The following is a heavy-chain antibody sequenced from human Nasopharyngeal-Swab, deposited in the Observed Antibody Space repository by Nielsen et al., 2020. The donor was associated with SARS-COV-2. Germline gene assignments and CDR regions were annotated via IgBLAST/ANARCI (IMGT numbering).Heavy chain of an antibody. Sequence: GESLKISCAASGFTFSTYWMSWVRQAPGKGLEWVANIKQDGSEKYYVDSVKGRFTISRDNAKNSLYLQMNSLRAEDTAVYYCAREAYCGGDCYFDYWGQGTLVTVSS. CDR3: AREAYCGGDCYFDY. D-gene: IGHD2-21*02. V-gene: IGHV3-7*01. CDR2: IKQDGSEK. J-gene: IGHJ4*02. CDR1: GFTFSTYW.